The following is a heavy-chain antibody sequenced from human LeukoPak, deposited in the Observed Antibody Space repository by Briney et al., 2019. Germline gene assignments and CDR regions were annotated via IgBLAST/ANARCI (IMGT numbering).Heavy chain of an antibody. CDR3: ASNYYDSSGYYYFDY. J-gene: IGHJ4*02. D-gene: IGHD3-22*01. Sequence: SVKVSCKASGGTFSSYAISWVRQAPGQGLEWMGGIIPISGTANYAQKFQGRVTITADESTSTAYMELSSLRSEDTAVYYCASNYYDSSGYYYFDYWGQGTLVTVSS. V-gene: IGHV1-69*13. CDR2: IIPISGTA. CDR1: GGTFSSYA.